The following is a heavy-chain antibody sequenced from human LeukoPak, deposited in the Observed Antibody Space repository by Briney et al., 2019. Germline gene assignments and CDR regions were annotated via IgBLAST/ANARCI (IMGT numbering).Heavy chain of an antibody. V-gene: IGHV3-49*04. D-gene: IGHD5-18*01. CDR2: IRSKAYRGTT. CDR1: GFTFVYHA. CDR3: SRGPIQLWVHNGVDV. J-gene: IGHJ6*02. Sequence: SLRLSFTTSGFTFVYHAMTWVRQAPGEGREGVGFIRSKAYRGTTEYAASVKGRFTISRDDSKSVVYLQMNSLKSEDTAVYYCSRGPIQLWVHNGVDVWGQGTTVTVSS.